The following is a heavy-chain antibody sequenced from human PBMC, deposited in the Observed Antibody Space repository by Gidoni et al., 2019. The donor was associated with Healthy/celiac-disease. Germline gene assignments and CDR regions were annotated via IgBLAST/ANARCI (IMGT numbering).Heavy chain of an antibody. CDR3: AKDLWDWGKQLGHYYYYGMDV. CDR1: GFTFSSFA. CDR2: ISGSGGST. D-gene: IGHD6-13*01. V-gene: IGHV3-23*01. Sequence: EVPLLESGGGLVQPGGSLRLSCSASGFTFSSFAMSWVRQAPGKGLERVSAISGSGGSTYYEDSVKGRFTISRDNAKNKLYMQMNSLRAEDTAVYYCAKDLWDWGKQLGHYYYYGMDVWGQGTTVTVSS. J-gene: IGHJ6*02.